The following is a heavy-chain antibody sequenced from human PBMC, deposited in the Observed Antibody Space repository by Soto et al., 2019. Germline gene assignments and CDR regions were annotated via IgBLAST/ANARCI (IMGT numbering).Heavy chain of an antibody. CDR2: LYPDGRA. D-gene: IGHD3-22*01. V-gene: IGHV3-53*01. CDR1: GFSVSSNY. J-gene: IGHJ4*02. Sequence: GGSLRLSCTASGFSVSSNYLTWVRQAPGKGLKWISVLYPDGRAYYADSVKGRFTLSTDNSENSVYLQMNTLTAEDAAVYYCARGLGQYSHDNRGYFHLDYWGQGALVTVS. CDR3: ARGLGQYSHDNRGYFHLDY.